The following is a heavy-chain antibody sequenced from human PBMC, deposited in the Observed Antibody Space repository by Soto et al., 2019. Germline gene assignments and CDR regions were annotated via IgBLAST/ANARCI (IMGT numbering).Heavy chain of an antibody. V-gene: IGHV3-48*02. CDR1: GFTFSSYS. Sequence: GGSLRLSCAASGFTFSSYSMNWVRQAPGKGLEWVSYISSSSSTIYYADSVKGRFTISRDNAKNSLYLQMNSLRDEDTAVYYCARGGGNWNYYYYYGMDVWGQGTTVTVS. CDR3: ARGGGNWNYYYYYGMDV. CDR2: ISSSSSTI. J-gene: IGHJ6*02. D-gene: IGHD1-20*01.